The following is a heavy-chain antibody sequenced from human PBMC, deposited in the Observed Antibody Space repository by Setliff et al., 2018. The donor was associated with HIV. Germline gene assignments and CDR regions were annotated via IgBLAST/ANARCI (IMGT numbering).Heavy chain of an antibody. CDR2: IYNSAST. V-gene: IGHV4-59*08. Sequence: ASETLSLTCFVSGVSISDHYWGWIRQPPGKGLEWIGYIYNSASTSYNPSLKSRVTISVDTSKNQFSLKLSSVTAADTAVYYCARHSPSDYWGQGTLVTVSS. J-gene: IGHJ4*02. CDR1: GVSISDHY. CDR3: ARHSPSDY.